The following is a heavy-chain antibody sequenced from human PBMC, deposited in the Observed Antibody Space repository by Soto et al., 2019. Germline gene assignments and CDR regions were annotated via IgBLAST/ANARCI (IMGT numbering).Heavy chain of an antibody. Sequence: SETLSLTCTVSGGSISSYYWSWIRQPAGKGLEWIGRIYTSGSTNYNPSLKSRVTTSVDTSKNQFSLKLSSVTAADTAVYYCARDLGYYYDSSGPPGAFDIWGQGTMVTVSS. J-gene: IGHJ3*02. V-gene: IGHV4-4*07. D-gene: IGHD3-22*01. CDR2: IYTSGST. CDR1: GGSISSYY. CDR3: ARDLGYYYDSSGPPGAFDI.